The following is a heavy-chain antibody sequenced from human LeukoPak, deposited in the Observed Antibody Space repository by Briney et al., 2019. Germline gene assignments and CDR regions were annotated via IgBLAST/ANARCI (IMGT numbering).Heavy chain of an antibody. Sequence: PSETLSLTCTVSGYSISSGYYWGWIRQPPGKGLEWIGSIYHSGSTYYNPSLKSRVTISVDTSKNQFSLKLSSVTAADTAVYYCARDYCSSTSCLAYNWFDPWGQGTLVTVSS. J-gene: IGHJ5*02. V-gene: IGHV4-38-2*02. CDR1: GYSISSGYY. D-gene: IGHD2-2*01. CDR3: ARDYCSSTSCLAYNWFDP. CDR2: IYHSGST.